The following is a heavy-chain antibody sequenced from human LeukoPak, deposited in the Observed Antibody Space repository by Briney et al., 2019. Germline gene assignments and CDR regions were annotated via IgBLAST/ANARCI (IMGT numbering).Heavy chain of an antibody. D-gene: IGHD3-3*01. J-gene: IGHJ4*02. CDR2: IIPIFGTG. CDR1: GGTFANYA. Sequence: SVKVSCTASGGTFANYAISWVRKAPGQGLEWMGGIIPIFGTGDSAQKFQGRLTITADESTRTTYMELSSLRSEDTAVYYCAKGHDDFRQFDYWGQGTLVTVSS. V-gene: IGHV1-69*01. CDR3: AKGHDDFRQFDY.